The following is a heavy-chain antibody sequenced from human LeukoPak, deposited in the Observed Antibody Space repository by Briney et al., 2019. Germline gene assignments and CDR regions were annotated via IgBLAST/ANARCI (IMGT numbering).Heavy chain of an antibody. D-gene: IGHD6-13*01. CDR1: GFTFSSYE. CDR3: ARDGLDSSWYWFDP. J-gene: IGHJ5*02. V-gene: IGHV3-48*03. CDR2: ISSSGSTK. Sequence: PGGSLRLSCAASGFTFSSYEMNWVRQAPGKGLEWVSYISSSGSTKYYADSVKGRFTISRDNAKNSLYLQMNSLRAEDTAVYYCARDGLDSSWYWFDPWGQGTLVTVSS.